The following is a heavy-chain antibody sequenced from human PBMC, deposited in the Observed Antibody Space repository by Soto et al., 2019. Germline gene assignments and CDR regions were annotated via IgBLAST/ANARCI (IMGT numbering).Heavy chain of an antibody. CDR1: GGSFSGYY. Sequence: SETLSLTCAVYGGSFSGYYWSWIRQPPGKGLEWIGEINHSGSTNYNPSLKSRVAISVDTSKNQFSLKLSSVTAADTAVYYCARLGGSYAVPHFDYWGQGTLVTVSS. V-gene: IGHV4-34*01. CDR2: INHSGST. D-gene: IGHD1-26*01. J-gene: IGHJ4*02. CDR3: ARLGGSYAVPHFDY.